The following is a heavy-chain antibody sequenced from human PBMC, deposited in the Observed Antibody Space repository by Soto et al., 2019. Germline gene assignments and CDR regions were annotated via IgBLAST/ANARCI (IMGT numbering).Heavy chain of an antibody. D-gene: IGHD3-10*01. CDR1: GGSISSGGYY. CDR2: IYYSGST. J-gene: IGHJ4*02. CDR3: ARGATYYYGSGSYYNVWGFDY. Sequence: PSETLSLTCTVSGGSISSGGYYWSWIRQHPWKGLEWIGYIYYSGSTYYNPSLKSRVTISVDTSKNQFSLKLSSVTAADTAVYYCARGATYYYGSGSYYNVWGFDYWGQGXLVTVYS. V-gene: IGHV4-31*03.